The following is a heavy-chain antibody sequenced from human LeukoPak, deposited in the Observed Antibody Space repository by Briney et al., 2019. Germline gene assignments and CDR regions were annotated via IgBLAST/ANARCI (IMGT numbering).Heavy chain of an antibody. CDR2: IIPILGIA. D-gene: IGHD2-2*01. V-gene: IGHV1-69*04. CDR1: GGIFSSYA. CDR3: ARGVGYCSSTSCPDYYYYYGMDV. J-gene: IGHJ6*02. Sequence: GASVKVSCKASGGIFSSYAISWVRQAPGQGLEWMGRIIPILGIANYAQKFQGRVTITADKSTSTAYMELSSLRSEDTAVYYCARGVGYCSSTSCPDYYYYYGMDVWGQGTTVTVSS.